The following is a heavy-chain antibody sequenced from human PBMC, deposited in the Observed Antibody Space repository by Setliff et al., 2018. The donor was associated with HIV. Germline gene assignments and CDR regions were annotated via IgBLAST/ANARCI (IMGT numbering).Heavy chain of an antibody. V-gene: IGHV3-48*03. CDR3: ARGENLVIDGGWFFDL. J-gene: IGHJ2*01. CDR2: ISKTGNTR. D-gene: IGHD6-6*01. CDR1: EITFRNFE. Sequence: SLRLSCTASEITFRNFEMNWVRQAPGRGLEWISSISKTGNTRHYADSVRGRFTVSRDNAKKSVFLEMNSLRAEDTALYFCARGENLVIDGGWFFDLWGRGTLVTVSS.